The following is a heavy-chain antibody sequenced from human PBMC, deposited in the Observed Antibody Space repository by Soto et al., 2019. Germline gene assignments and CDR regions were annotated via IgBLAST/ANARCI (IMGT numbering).Heavy chain of an antibody. D-gene: IGHD3-10*01. CDR3: PRSTPGNPFDI. V-gene: IGHV3-21*01. Sequence: LRLSCAASGFSFTSYTMNWVRQAPGKGLEWVESISAGGRSIYYADSLKGRSTVSRDNAKSSLYLQMNSLRAEDSVVYYCPRSTPGNPFDIWGQGTMVTVSS. CDR1: GFSFTSYT. CDR2: ISAGGRSI. J-gene: IGHJ3*02.